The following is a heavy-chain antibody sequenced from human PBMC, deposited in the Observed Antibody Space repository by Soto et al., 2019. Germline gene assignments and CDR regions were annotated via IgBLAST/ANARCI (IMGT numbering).Heavy chain of an antibody. CDR3: ARVFYDMLDYYYMDV. Sequence: GGSLRLSCAASGFTCSSYAMSWVRQAPGKGLEWVSAISGSGGSTYYADSVKGRFTISRDNSKNTLYLQMNSLRAEDTAVYYCARVFYDMLDYYYMDVWGEGTTVTVSS. CDR2: ISGSGGST. D-gene: IGHD3-9*01. V-gene: IGHV3-23*01. CDR1: GFTCSSYA. J-gene: IGHJ6*03.